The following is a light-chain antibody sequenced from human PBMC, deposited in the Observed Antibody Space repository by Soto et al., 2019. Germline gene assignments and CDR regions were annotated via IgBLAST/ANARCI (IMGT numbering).Light chain of an antibody. Sequence: EIVLTQSPGTLSLSPGERATLSCRASQSVSSSYLAWYQQKPGQAPRLLIYGASIRATGIPDRFSGSESGKDLTISISRLEPEDFAVYSCQPDVSSPWTFGQGTKVEIK. CDR2: GAS. CDR1: QSVSSSY. V-gene: IGKV3-20*01. J-gene: IGKJ1*01. CDR3: QPDVSSPWT.